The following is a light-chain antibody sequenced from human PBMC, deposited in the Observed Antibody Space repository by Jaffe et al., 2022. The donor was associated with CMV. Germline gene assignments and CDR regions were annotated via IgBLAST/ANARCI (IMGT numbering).Light chain of an antibody. CDR1: QSVSNN. Sequence: EIVMTQSPATLSMSPGERATLSCRASQSVSNNLAWYQQKPGQAPRLLISGASTRANGIPARFSGSGSGTEFTLTISSLQSEDFAVYYCQQYDNWSPFTFGPGTKVVVK. CDR2: GAS. J-gene: IGKJ3*01. V-gene: IGKV3-15*01. CDR3: QQYDNWSPFT.